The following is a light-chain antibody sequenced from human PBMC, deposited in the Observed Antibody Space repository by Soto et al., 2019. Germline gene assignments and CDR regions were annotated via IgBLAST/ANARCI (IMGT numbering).Light chain of an antibody. Sequence: EILLTQSPGTLSLSPGERATLSCRASQSVSSNYLAWYQQKPGQAPRLLIYGASSRATGIPDRVSGSGSGTDFTLTISRLEPEDFAVYYCHQYGSSPRTFGQGTKVDI. CDR1: QSVSSNY. V-gene: IGKV3-20*01. J-gene: IGKJ2*01. CDR2: GAS. CDR3: HQYGSSPRT.